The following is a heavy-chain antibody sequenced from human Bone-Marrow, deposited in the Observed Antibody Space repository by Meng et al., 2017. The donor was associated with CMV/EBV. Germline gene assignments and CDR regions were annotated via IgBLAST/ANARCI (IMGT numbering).Heavy chain of an antibody. CDR2: IYDKGST. CDR1: GGSTSSYY. J-gene: IGHJ5*02. D-gene: IGHD4-17*01. CDR3: AREEGYGDYRYNWFDP. V-gene: IGHV4-59*01. Sequence: SETLSLTCTVSGGSTSSYYWSWIRQPPGKGPEWIGHIYDKGSTNHNPSLKSRVTISVDTSKNQFSLKLSSVTAADTAVYYCAREEGYGDYRYNWFDPWGQGSRVTVSS.